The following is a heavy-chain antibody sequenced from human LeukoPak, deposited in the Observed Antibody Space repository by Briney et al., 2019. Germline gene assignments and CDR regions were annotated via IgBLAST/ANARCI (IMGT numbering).Heavy chain of an antibody. Sequence: PSETLSLTCTVSGGSISSYYWSWLRQPPGKGLEYIGYTHYSGATNYNPSLKSRVTISLDTSGNQFSLKLSSVTAADTAVYYCAREALTTETNWFDPWGQGTLVTVSS. V-gene: IGHV4-59*12. CDR3: AREALTTETNWFDP. CDR1: GGSISSYY. D-gene: IGHD4-11*01. J-gene: IGHJ5*02. CDR2: THYSGAT.